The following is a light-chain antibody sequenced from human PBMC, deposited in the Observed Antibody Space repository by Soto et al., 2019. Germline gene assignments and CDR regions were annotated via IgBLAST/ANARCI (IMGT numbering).Light chain of an antibody. Sequence: QAVVTQPASVSGSPGQSITISCTGPSSDVGSSTFVSWYQQHPGKAPKLIIYEGSRRPSGVSGRFSGSMDGNTDSLAISGLQAEDEADYYCCSFARSSTSYVFGSGTQLTVL. CDR2: EGS. CDR1: SSDVGSSTF. J-gene: IGLJ1*01. CDR3: CSFARSSTSYV. V-gene: IGLV2-23*01.